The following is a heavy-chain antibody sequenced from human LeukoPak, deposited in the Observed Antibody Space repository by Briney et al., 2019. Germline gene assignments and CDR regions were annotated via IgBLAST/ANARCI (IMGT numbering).Heavy chain of an antibody. CDR2: ISYDGSNK. V-gene: IGHV3-30*18. CDR1: GFTFSSYG. Sequence: PGRSLRLSCAASGFTFSSYGMHWVRQAPGKGLEWVAVISYDGSNKYYADSVKGRFTISRDNSKNTLYLQMNSLRAEDTAVYYCAKEKGSGWVHGAFDIWGQGTMVTVSS. D-gene: IGHD6-19*01. J-gene: IGHJ3*02. CDR3: AKEKGSGWVHGAFDI.